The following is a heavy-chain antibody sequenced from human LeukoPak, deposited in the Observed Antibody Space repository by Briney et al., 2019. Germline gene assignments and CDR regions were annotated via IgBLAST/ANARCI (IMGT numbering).Heavy chain of an antibody. J-gene: IGHJ4*02. CDR1: GGSISSYY. Sequence: SEALSLTCTVSGGSISSYYWSWIRQPPGKGLEWIGYIYYSGSTNYNPSLKSRVTISVDTSKNQFSLKLSSVTAADTAVYYCARVSRLLWFGELESTYYFDYWGQGTLVTVSS. CDR3: ARVSRLLWFGELESTYYFDY. V-gene: IGHV4-59*01. D-gene: IGHD3-10*01. CDR2: IYYSGST.